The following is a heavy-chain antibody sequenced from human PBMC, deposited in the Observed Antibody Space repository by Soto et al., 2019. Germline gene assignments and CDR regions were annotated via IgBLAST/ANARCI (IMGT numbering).Heavy chain of an antibody. Sequence: SETLSLTCTVSGGSISSYYWSWIRQPPGKGLEWIGYIYNSGSTNYNPSLKSRVTISVDTSKNQFSLKLSSVTAADTAVYYCARRGSGSYSDYWGQGTLVTVSS. V-gene: IGHV4-4*08. CDR2: IYNSGST. J-gene: IGHJ4*02. CDR1: GGSISSYY. D-gene: IGHD3-10*01. CDR3: ARRGSGSYSDY.